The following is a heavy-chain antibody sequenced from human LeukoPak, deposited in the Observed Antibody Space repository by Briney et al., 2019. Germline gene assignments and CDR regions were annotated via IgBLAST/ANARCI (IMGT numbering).Heavy chain of an antibody. CDR3: AKSYSPAGWFDP. Sequence: GGSLRLSCAASGFTFSSYAMSWFRQAPEKGLEWVSAISGSGGSTYYADSVKGRFAISRDNSKNTLYLQMNSLRAEDTAVYYCAKSYSPAGWFDPWGQGTLVTVSS. J-gene: IGHJ5*02. CDR2: ISGSGGST. CDR1: GFTFSSYA. D-gene: IGHD3-10*01. V-gene: IGHV3-23*01.